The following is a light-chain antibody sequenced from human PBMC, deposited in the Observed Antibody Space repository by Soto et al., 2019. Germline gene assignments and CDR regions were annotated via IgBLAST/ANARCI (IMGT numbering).Light chain of an antibody. CDR1: QGIRND. Sequence: AIQMTQSPSSLSASVGDRVTITCRAIQGIRNDLGWYQQKPGKAPKLLIYAASTLQSGVPSRFSGSGSGTDFTLTISSLQPEDFATYYCLQDYHHPLIFGGGTKVEIE. CDR3: LQDYHHPLI. V-gene: IGKV1-6*01. J-gene: IGKJ4*01. CDR2: AAS.